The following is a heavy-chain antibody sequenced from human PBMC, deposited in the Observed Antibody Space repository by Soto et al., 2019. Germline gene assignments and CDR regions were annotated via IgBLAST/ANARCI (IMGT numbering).Heavy chain of an antibody. V-gene: IGHV4-34*01. D-gene: IGHD3-10*01. CDR3: ARGRITMVRGVIWFDP. J-gene: IGHJ5*02. CDR2: INHSGST. Sequence: PSETLSLTCAVYGGSFSCYYWSWIRQAPGKGLEWIGEINHSGSTNYNPSLKSRVTISVDTSKNQFSLKLSSVTAADTAVYYCARGRITMVRGVIWFDPWGQGTLVTVS. CDR1: GGSFSCYY.